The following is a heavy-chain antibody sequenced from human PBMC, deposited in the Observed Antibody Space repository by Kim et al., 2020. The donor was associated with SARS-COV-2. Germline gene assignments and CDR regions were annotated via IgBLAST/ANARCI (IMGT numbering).Heavy chain of an antibody. V-gene: IGHV3-9*01. Sequence: GGSLRLSCAASGFTFDDYAMHWVRQAPGKGLEWVSGISWNSGSIGYAVSVKGRFTISRDNSKNSLYLQMNSLRAEDTALYYCAKGYGSGSYYLFDYWGQG. CDR1: GFTFDDYA. CDR3: AKGYGSGSYYLFDY. J-gene: IGHJ4*02. D-gene: IGHD3-10*01. CDR2: ISWNSGSI.